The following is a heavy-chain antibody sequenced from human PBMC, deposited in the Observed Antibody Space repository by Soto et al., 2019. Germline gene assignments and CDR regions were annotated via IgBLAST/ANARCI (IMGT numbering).Heavy chain of an antibody. V-gene: IGHV4-30-2*01. CDR1: GDSISNGGYS. Sequence: QLQLQESGSRLVKPSQTLSLTCAVSGDSISNGGYSWNWIRQPPGKDLEWIGYIYHSGGTDYNPSLKSRVTITVDSSNNQFSLKLNSVTAADTAVYYCARDSRSGYYLEYWGQGTLVTVSS. CDR3: ARDSRSGYYLEY. CDR2: IYHSGGT. J-gene: IGHJ4*02. D-gene: IGHD3-22*01.